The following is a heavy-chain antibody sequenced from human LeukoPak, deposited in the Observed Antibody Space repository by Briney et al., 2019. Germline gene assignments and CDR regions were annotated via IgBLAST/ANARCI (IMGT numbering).Heavy chain of an antibody. D-gene: IGHD2-15*01. Sequence: ASVKVSCKASGYTFIGYYIHWVRQAPGQGLEWMGWINPNSGGTNYAQKFQGRVTMTRDTSISTAYMELSRLRSDDTAVYYCARGYCSGGSCYYYYYYYYGMDVWGQGTTVTVSS. CDR1: GYTFIGYY. V-gene: IGHV1-2*02. CDR2: INPNSGGT. CDR3: ARGYCSGGSCYYYYYYYYGMDV. J-gene: IGHJ6*02.